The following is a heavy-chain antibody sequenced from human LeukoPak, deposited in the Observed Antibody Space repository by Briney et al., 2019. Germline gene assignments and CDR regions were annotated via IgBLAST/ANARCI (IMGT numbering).Heavy chain of an antibody. Sequence: SETLSLTCIVSGVSISNSSYYWGWIRQPPGKGLEWIGSIYYSGSTYYNPSLKSRVTISVDTSKNQFSLKLSSVTAADTAVYYCARVIRYGYVVNNWFDPWGQGTLVTVSS. CDR2: IYYSGST. D-gene: IGHD5-12*01. V-gene: IGHV4-39*07. CDR1: GVSISNSSYY. J-gene: IGHJ5*02. CDR3: ARVIRYGYVVNNWFDP.